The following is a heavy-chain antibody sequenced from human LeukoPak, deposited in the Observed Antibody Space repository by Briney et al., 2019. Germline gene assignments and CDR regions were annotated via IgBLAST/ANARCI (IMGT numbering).Heavy chain of an antibody. CDR1: AFSIITYW. CDR3: ASWVGRDY. D-gene: IGHD2-15*01. J-gene: IGHJ4*02. Sequence: GGSLRLSCAASAFSIITYWMTWVRQAQGKGMEWVANIKQDGSEEYYVDSVKGLFTVSRDNAKNSLYLQMNSLRAEDTAVYYCASWVGRDYWGQGTLVTVSS. V-gene: IGHV3-7*01. CDR2: IKQDGSEE.